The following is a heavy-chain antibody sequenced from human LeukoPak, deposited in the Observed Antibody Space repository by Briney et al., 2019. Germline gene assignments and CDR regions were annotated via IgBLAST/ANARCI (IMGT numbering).Heavy chain of an antibody. CDR2: ISGSGGST. CDR1: GFTFSSYA. D-gene: IGHD2-2*01. CDR3: AKGISVPDIVVVPAAFDI. V-gene: IGHV3-23*01. J-gene: IGHJ3*02. Sequence: PGGSLRLSCAASGFTFSSYAMSWVRQAPGKGLEWVSAISGSGGSTYYADSVKGRFTISRDNSKNTLYLQMNSLRAEDTAVYYCAKGISVPDIVVVPAAFDIWGQGTMVTVSS.